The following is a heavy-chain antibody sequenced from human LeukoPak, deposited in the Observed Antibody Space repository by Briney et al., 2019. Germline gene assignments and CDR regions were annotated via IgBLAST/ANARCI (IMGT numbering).Heavy chain of an antibody. CDR3: ARVRGVSGP. J-gene: IGHJ4*02. CDR1: GGSFSGYY. CDR2: INHSGST. D-gene: IGHD3-10*01. Sequence: SETLSLTCAVYGGSFSGYYWSWIRQPPGKGLEWLGEINHSGSTNYNPSLKSRVTISVDTSKNQFSLKLSSVTAADTAVYYCARVRGVSGPWGQGTLVTVSS. V-gene: IGHV4-34*01.